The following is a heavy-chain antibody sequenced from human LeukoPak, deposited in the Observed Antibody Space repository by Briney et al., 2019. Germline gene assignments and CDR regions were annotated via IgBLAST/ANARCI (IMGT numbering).Heavy chain of an antibody. J-gene: IGHJ5*02. CDR3: ARGGGYCSSTSRNLCDDWFDP. Sequence: ASVKVSRKAFGYTFTSNYMHWVRQAPGQGPEWMGVISPSGGSTTYAQKFQGRVTMTRDTSISTAYMELSSLRSEDTAVYYCARGGGYCSSTSRNLCDDWFDPWGQGTLVTVSS. V-gene: IGHV1-46*01. CDR2: ISPSGGST. CDR1: GYTFTSNY. D-gene: IGHD2-2*01.